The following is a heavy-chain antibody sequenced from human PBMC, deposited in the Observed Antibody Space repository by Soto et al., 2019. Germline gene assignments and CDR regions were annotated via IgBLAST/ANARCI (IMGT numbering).Heavy chain of an antibody. CDR1: GGSFSGYY. V-gene: IGHV4-34*01. CDR2: INHSGST. D-gene: IGHD5-12*01. Sequence: SETLSLTCAVYGGSFSGYYWSWIRQPPGKGLEWIGEINHSGSTNYNPSLRSRVTISVDTSKNQFSLKLSSVTAADTAVYYCARDRGGPGGYSGYRKRWYFDYWGQGTLVTVSS. J-gene: IGHJ4*02. CDR3: ARDRGGPGGYSGYRKRWYFDY.